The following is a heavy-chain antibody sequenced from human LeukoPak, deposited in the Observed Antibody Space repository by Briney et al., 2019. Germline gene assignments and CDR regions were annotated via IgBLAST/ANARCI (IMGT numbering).Heavy chain of an antibody. J-gene: IGHJ4*02. CDR1: GFTFSSFG. CDR2: ISGSSNTI. D-gene: IGHD3-10*01. CDR3: ASRNSYFYDSGSYYVHYFDY. V-gene: IGHV3-48*01. Sequence: GGSLRLSCAASGFTFSSFGMTWVRQAPGKGLEWLSYISGSSNTIYYADSVKGRFTISRDNAKNSLYLQMNSLRAEDTAVYYCASRNSYFYDSGSYYVHYFDYWGQGTLVTVSS.